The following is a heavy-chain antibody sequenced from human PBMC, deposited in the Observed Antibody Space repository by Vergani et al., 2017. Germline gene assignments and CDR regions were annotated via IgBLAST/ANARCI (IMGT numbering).Heavy chain of an antibody. J-gene: IGHJ3*02. Sequence: QVQLVQSGAEVKKPGASVKVSCKSSGYTFTSYGISWVRQAPGQGLEWMGWISSYNGNTNYAQKLQGRVTMTTDTSTSTAYMELRSLRSDDTAVYYCVNYYGSGSYYDAFDIWGQGTMVTVSS. CDR3: VNYYGSGSYYDAFDI. CDR1: GYTFTSYG. CDR2: ISSYNGNT. D-gene: IGHD3-10*01. V-gene: IGHV1-18*01.